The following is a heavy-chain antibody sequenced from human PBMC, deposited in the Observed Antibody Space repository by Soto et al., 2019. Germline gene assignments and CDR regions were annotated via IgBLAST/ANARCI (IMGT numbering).Heavy chain of an antibody. Sequence: ASVKVSCKAPGYTFTGYYMHWVRQAPGQGLEWMGWINPNSGGTNYAQKFQGWVTMTRDTSISTAYMELSRLRSDDTAVYYCARARHVLRYFDWLDGYYYGMYVWGQGTTVTVSS. V-gene: IGHV1-2*04. CDR1: GYTFTGYY. D-gene: IGHD3-9*01. CDR2: INPNSGGT. J-gene: IGHJ6*02. CDR3: ARARHVLRYFDWLDGYYYGMYV.